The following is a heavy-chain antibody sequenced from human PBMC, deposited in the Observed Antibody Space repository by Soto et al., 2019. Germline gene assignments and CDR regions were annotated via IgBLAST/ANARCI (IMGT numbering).Heavy chain of an antibody. D-gene: IGHD3-10*01. V-gene: IGHV1-2*04. CDR2: INPNSGGT. CDR1: GYTFTGYY. Sequence: ASVKVSCKASGYTFTGYYMHWVRQAPGQGLEWMGWINPNSGGTNYAQKFQGWVTMTRDTSISTAYMELSRLRSDDTAVYYCARDKGRNYYGSGSYTLDYWGQGTLVTSPQ. J-gene: IGHJ4*02. CDR3: ARDKGRNYYGSGSYTLDY.